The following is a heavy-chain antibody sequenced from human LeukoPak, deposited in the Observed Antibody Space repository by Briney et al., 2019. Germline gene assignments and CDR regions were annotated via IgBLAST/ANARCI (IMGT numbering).Heavy chain of an antibody. CDR2: ICSGGST. CDR1: GFTVSSNY. V-gene: IGHV3-66*01. J-gene: IGHJ6*02. Sequence: PGGSLRLSCAASGFTVSSNYMSWVRQAPGKGLEWVSVICSGGSTYYADSVKGRFTISRDNSKNTLYLQMNSLRAEDTAVYYCASPVHSGYDLVRPGEAAVDYYGMDVWGQGTTVTVSS. CDR3: ASPVHSGYDLVRPGEAAVDYYGMDV. D-gene: IGHD5-12*01.